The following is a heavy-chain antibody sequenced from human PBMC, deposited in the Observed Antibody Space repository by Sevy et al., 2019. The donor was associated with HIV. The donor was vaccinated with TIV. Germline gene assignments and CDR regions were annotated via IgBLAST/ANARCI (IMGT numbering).Heavy chain of an antibody. CDR3: ATGLLGEYPECGRIRCFTDYFAY. J-gene: IGHJ4*02. Sequence: ASVKVSCKVSGYSLTELSMHWVRQAPGKGLEWMGGFDPEDGETIYAQKFQDRVTMTEDISTNTANMELSSLRSEDTAVYYCATGLLGEYPECGRIRCFTDYFAYWGQGALVTVSS. CDR2: FDPEDGET. V-gene: IGHV1-24*01. D-gene: IGHD3-3*02. CDR1: GYSLTELS.